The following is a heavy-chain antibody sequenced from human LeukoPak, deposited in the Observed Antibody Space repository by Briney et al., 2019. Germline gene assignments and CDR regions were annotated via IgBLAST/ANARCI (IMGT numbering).Heavy chain of an antibody. CDR1: GFTFSNAW. D-gene: IGHD2-2*01. CDR2: IKSKTDGGTT. V-gene: IGHV3-15*01. J-gene: IGHJ4*02. CDR3: RVVPAAIPVDYYFDY. Sequence: PGGSLRLSCAASGFTFSNAWMSWVRQAPGKGLEWVGRIKSKTDGGTTDYAAPVKGRFTISRDDSKNTLYLQMNSLKTEDTAVYYCRVVPAAIPVDYYFDYWGQGTLVTVSS.